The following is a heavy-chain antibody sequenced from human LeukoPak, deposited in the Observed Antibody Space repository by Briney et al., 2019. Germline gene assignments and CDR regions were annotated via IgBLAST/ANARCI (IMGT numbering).Heavy chain of an antibody. CDR1: GFTFSSYS. J-gene: IGHJ6*03. V-gene: IGHV3-21*01. CDR3: AREGLYQLLWGRYYYYMDV. D-gene: IGHD2-2*01. CDR2: ISSSSSYI. Sequence: PGGSLRLSCAASGFTFSSYSMNWVRQAPGKGLEWVSPISSSSSYIYYADSVKGRFTISRDNAKNSLYLQMNSLRAEDTAVYYCAREGLYQLLWGRYYYYMDVWGKGTTVTVSS.